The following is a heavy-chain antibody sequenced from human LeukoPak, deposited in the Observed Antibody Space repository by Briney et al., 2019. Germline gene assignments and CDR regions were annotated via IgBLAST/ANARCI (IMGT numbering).Heavy chain of an antibody. CDR2: ITSSSNYI. CDR3: AKDLEGIVASSYFDY. V-gene: IGHV3-21*04. CDR1: GFTFSNYA. Sequence: TTGGSLRLSCAASGFTFSNYAMNWVRQAPGKGLEWVSSITSSSNYIYYADSVKGRFTISRDNSKNTLYLQMNSLRAEDTAVYYCAKDLEGIVASSYFDYWGQGTLVTVSS. D-gene: IGHD1-26*01. J-gene: IGHJ4*02.